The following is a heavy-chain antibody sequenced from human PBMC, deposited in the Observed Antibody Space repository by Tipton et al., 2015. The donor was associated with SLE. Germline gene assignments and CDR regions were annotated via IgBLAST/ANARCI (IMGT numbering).Heavy chain of an antibody. Sequence: TLSLTCTVSGGSISSSSYYWGWIRQPPGKGLEWIGSIYYSGSTYYNPSLKSRVTISVDTSKNQFSLKLSSVTAADTAVYYCARHKPLLSIAVAGPGYLGQGTLVTVSS. J-gene: IGHJ4*02. V-gene: IGHV4-39*07. D-gene: IGHD6-19*01. CDR2: IYYSGST. CDR1: GGSISSSSYY. CDR3: ARHKPLLSIAVAGPGY.